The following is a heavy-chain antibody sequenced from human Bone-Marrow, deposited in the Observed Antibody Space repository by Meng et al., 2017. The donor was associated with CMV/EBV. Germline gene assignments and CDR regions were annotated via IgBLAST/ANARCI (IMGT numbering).Heavy chain of an antibody. V-gene: IGHV3-7*01. CDR2: IRDDGTEA. D-gene: IGHD3-10*01. CDR3: AITMARGIISFYYVGMDV. J-gene: IGHJ6*02. CDR1: GFAFSRYW. Sequence: GESLKISCAASGFAFSRYWMSWVRQAPGKGLQLLGEIRDDGTEAYYVGSVQGRFTMSRDNAKNSMYLQMNTMRAEDTAVYYCAITMARGIISFYYVGMDVWGQGTTVTVSS.